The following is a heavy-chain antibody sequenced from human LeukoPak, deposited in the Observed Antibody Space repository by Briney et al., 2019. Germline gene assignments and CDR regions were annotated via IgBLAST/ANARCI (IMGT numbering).Heavy chain of an antibody. D-gene: IGHD1-26*01. CDR3: ARGRRILVGDPNAGDFFDY. CDR1: GYTFTGYY. V-gene: IGHV1-2*02. Sequence: GASVKVSCKASGYTFTGYYMHWVRQAPGQGLEWMGWVNPNSGGTFYAQKFHGRVTMTRDTSISTAYIELSRLRSDDTAVYYCARGRRILVGDPNAGDFFDYWGQGTLVTVSS. J-gene: IGHJ4*02. CDR2: VNPNSGGT.